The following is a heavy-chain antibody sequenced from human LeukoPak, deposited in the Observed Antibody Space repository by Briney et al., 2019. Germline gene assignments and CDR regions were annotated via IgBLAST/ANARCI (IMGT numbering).Heavy chain of an antibody. V-gene: IGHV4-59*08. CDR2: ISYSGST. Sequence: SETLSLTCTVSGGSISSYYWSWIRQPPGKGLEWIVYISYSGSTNYNPSLKSRVTISVDTSKKQFSLKLSSVTAADTAVYYCARAGMFGGEWFDPWGQGTLVTVSS. J-gene: IGHJ5*02. CDR1: GGSISSYY. D-gene: IGHD3-10*02. CDR3: ARAGMFGGEWFDP.